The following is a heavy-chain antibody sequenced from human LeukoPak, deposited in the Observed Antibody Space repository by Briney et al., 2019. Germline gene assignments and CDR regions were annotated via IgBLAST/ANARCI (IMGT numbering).Heavy chain of an antibody. D-gene: IGHD1-7*01. Sequence: GGSLRLSCAASGFTFSSYGMHWVRQAPGKGLEWVAVIWYDGSNKYYADSVKGRFTISRDNSKNTLYLQMNSLRAEDTAVYYCARDFLAITGTTYYFDYWGQGTLVTVSS. J-gene: IGHJ4*02. CDR1: GFTFSSYG. V-gene: IGHV3-33*01. CDR3: ARDFLAITGTTYYFDY. CDR2: IWYDGSNK.